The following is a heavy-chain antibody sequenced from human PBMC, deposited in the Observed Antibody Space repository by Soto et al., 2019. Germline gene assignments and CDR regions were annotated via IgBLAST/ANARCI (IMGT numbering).Heavy chain of an antibody. V-gene: IGHV4-34*01. J-gene: IGHJ6*02. CDR3: ARGGSIVVVPAAIRVYYYYGMDV. CDR2: INHSGST. D-gene: IGHD2-2*02. CDR1: GGSFSGYY. Sequence: NPSETLSLTCAVYGGSFSGYYWSWIRQPPGKGLEWIGEINHSGSTNYNPSLKSRVTISVDTSKNQFSLKLSSVTAADTAVYYCARGGSIVVVPAAIRVYYYYGMDVWGQGTTVTVSS.